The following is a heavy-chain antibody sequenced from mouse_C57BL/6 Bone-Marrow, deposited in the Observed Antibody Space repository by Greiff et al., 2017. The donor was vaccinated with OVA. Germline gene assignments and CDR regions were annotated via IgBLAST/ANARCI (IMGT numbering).Heavy chain of an antibody. V-gene: IGHV1-11*01. CDR3: GRSGLGRDYYAMDY. J-gene: IGHJ4*01. Sequence: VQLQQSGAELASPGASVTLSCKASGYTFTDHIMHWVKKRPGQGLEWIGRIYPVSGETNYNQKFMGKATFSVDRSSSTVYMVLNSLTSEDPAVDYCGRSGLGRDYYAMDYWGQGTSVTVSS. CDR1: GYTFTDHI. CDR2: IYPVSGET. D-gene: IGHD4-1*01.